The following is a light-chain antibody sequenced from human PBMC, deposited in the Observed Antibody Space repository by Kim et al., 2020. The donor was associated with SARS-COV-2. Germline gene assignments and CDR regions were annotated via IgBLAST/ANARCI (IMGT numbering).Light chain of an antibody. CDR3: SSYTSSSTLVV. CDR2: DVS. Sequence: QSIPISCTGTRSDVGGYNYVSWYQQHPGKAPQLMIYDVSNRPSGVSNRFSGSKSGNTASLTISGLQAEDEADYYCSSYTSSSTLVVFGGGTQLTVL. CDR1: RSDVGGYNY. V-gene: IGLV2-14*03. J-gene: IGLJ2*01.